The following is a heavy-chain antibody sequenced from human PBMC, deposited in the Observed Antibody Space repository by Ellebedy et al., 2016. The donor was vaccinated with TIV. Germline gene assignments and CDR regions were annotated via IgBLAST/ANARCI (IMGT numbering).Heavy chain of an antibody. V-gene: IGHV3-74*01. J-gene: IGHJ4*02. Sequence: GESLKISCVASGFTFNSYWMQWVRQAPGKGLVWVSGINSDGSSTFYADSVKGRFTVSRDNAKNTLDLQMNSLRAEDTAVYYCARDARLPGGIDYWGQGTLVPVAS. CDR1: GFTFNSYW. CDR2: INSDGSST. CDR3: ARDARLPGGIDY. D-gene: IGHD2-21*02.